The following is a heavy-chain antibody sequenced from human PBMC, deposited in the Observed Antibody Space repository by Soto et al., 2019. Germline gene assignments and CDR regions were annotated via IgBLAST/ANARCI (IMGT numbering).Heavy chain of an antibody. CDR3: ARAATVTTLDY. Sequence: EVQLVESGGGLVKPGGSLRLSCVASGFTFSSYSMNWVRQAPGKGLEWVSSISSSSSYIYYADSVKGRFTISRDNAKNSLYLRMNSLRAEDTAVYYCARAATVTTLDYWGQGTLVTVSS. J-gene: IGHJ4*02. D-gene: IGHD4-17*01. V-gene: IGHV3-21*01. CDR1: GFTFSSYS. CDR2: ISSSSSYI.